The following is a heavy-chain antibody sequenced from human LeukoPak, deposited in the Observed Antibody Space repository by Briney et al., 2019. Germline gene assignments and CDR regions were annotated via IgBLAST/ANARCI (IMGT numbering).Heavy chain of an antibody. J-gene: IGHJ3*02. D-gene: IGHD6-19*01. Sequence: GGSLRLSCAASGFTFSSYAMSWVRQAPGKGLEWVSAISGSGGSTYYADSVKGRFTISRDNSKNTLYLQMNSLRAEDTAVYYCAKRLRRGSSGWYGLHDAFDIWGQGTMVTVSS. CDR1: GFTFSSYA. V-gene: IGHV3-23*01. CDR3: AKRLRRGSSGWYGLHDAFDI. CDR2: ISGSGGST.